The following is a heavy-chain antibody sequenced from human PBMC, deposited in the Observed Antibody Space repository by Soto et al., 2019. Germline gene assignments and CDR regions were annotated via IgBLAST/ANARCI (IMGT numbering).Heavy chain of an antibody. J-gene: IGHJ4*02. CDR2: INPNSGGT. V-gene: IGHV1-2*04. Sequence: ASVKVSCKASGYTFNGYYMHWVRQAPGQGLEWMGWINPNSGGTNYAQKFQGWVTMTRDTSISTAYMELSRLRSDDTAVYYCARGGSSVNDYSSSWYYYWGQGTLVTVSS. CDR3: ARGGSSVNDYSSSWYYY. CDR1: GYTFNGYY. D-gene: IGHD6-13*01.